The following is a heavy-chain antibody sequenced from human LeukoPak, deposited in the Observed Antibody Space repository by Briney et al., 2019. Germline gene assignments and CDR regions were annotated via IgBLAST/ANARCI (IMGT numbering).Heavy chain of an antibody. D-gene: IGHD3-22*01. CDR1: GFTFSSYS. Sequence: GGSLRLSCAASGFTFSSYSMNWVRQAPGKGLEWVSSISSSSSYIYYADSVKGRFTISRDNAKNSLYLQMNSLRAEDTAVYYCARQWDYYDSSGDYWGQGTLVTVSS. CDR3: ARQWDYYDSSGDY. CDR2: ISSSSSYI. J-gene: IGHJ4*02. V-gene: IGHV3-21*01.